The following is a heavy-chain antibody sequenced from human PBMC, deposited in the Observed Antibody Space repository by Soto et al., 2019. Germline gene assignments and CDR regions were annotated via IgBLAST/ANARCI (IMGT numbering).Heavy chain of an antibody. D-gene: IGHD2-8*01. CDR3: ARGHSTDCSNGVCSFFYNHEMDV. Sequence: QVQLVQSGAEVKKPGASVRVSCKASGYSFTDYHIHWVRQAPGQRLEWLGRINPKSGGTSTAQKFKGWVTMTRDRSISTVYMELTRLRSDDTAVYFCARGHSTDCSNGVCSFFYNHEMDVWGQGTTVTVSS. J-gene: IGHJ6*02. V-gene: IGHV1-2*04. CDR2: INPKSGGT. CDR1: GYSFTDYH.